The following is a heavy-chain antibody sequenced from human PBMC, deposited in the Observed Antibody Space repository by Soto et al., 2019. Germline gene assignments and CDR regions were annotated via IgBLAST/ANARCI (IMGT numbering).Heavy chain of an antibody. V-gene: IGHV4-59*08. CDR1: GGSISTYY. D-gene: IGHD2-8*01. CDR3: ARGGHCTNGLCSALDY. Sequence: SETLSLTCTVSGGSISTYYWNWIRQPPGKGLEWIGYIYYGGSANYNPSLKSRVTISVDTSKKQFSLKLSSVTAADTAVYYCARGGHCTNGLCSALDYWGQGTPVTVSS. CDR2: IYYGGSA. J-gene: IGHJ4*02.